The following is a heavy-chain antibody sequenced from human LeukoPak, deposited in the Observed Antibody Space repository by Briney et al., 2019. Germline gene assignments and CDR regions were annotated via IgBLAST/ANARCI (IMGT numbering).Heavy chain of an antibody. CDR1: GGSISSYY. J-gene: IGHJ4*02. Sequence: KPSETLSLTCTVSGGSISSYYWSWIRQPPGKGLEWIGYIYYSGSTNYNSPLKSRVTISVDTSKNQFSLKLSSVTAADTAVYYCARGRMYYDILTGYYNVFAFDYWGQGTLVTVSS. CDR2: IYYSGST. CDR3: ARGRMYYDILTGYYNVFAFDY. D-gene: IGHD3-9*01. V-gene: IGHV4-59*01.